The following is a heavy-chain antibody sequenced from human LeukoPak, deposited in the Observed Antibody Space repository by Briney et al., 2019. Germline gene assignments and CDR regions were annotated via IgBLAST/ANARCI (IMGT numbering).Heavy chain of an antibody. J-gene: IGHJ4*02. CDR2: INPNSGGT. V-gene: IGHV1-2*02. D-gene: IGHD3-22*01. CDR3: AREIYYDSSGSPDY. CDR1: GYTFTGYY. Sequence: GASVKVSCKASGYTFTGYYMHWVRQAPGQGLEWMGWINPNSGGTNYAQKFQGRVTMTRDTSISTAYMELSRLRSDDTAVYYCAREIYYDSSGSPDYWGQGTLVTVSS.